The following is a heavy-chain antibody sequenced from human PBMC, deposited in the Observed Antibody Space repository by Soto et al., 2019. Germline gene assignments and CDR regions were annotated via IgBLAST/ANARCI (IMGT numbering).Heavy chain of an antibody. CDR1: GFSFSSYA. V-gene: IGHV3-30-3*01. Sequence: QVQLVESGGGVVQPGRSLRLSCAASGFSFSSYAMHWVRQAPGKGLEWVAVISYDGSNKYYADSVKGRFTISRDNSKNTLYPQMNSLRAEDPAVYYCARGGGFLDYWGQGTLVTVSS. D-gene: IGHD3-16*01. J-gene: IGHJ4*02. CDR3: ARGGGFLDY. CDR2: ISYDGSNK.